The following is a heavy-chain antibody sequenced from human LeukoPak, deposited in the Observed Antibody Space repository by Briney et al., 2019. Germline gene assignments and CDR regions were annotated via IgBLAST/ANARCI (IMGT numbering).Heavy chain of an antibody. CDR2: IHESGTT. Sequence: SETLSLTCAVSGASITSSHWWSWARQPPGEGLEWIGEIHESGTTNYKPSLKSRVTMSLDKSNNQISLRLTSVTAADTAVYYCATYFYGDYATRDFDFWGQGTLVTVSS. D-gene: IGHD4-17*01. CDR1: GASITSSHW. J-gene: IGHJ4*02. V-gene: IGHV4-4*02. CDR3: ATYFYGDYATRDFDF.